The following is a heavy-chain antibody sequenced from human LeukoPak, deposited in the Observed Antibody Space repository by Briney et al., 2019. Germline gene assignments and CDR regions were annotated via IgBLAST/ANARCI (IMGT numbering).Heavy chain of an antibody. Sequence: SETLSLTCAVYGGSFSGYYWSWIRQPPGKGLEWIGEINHSGSTNYNPSLKSRVTISVDTSKNQFSLKLSSVTPEDTAVYYCARSTGHLDYWGQGTLVTVSS. D-gene: IGHD1-1*01. CDR1: GGSFSGYY. CDR2: INHSGST. J-gene: IGHJ4*02. CDR3: ARSTGHLDY. V-gene: IGHV4-34*01.